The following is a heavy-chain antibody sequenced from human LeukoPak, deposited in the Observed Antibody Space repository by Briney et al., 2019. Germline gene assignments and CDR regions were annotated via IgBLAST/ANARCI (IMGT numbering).Heavy chain of an antibody. Sequence: SETLSLTCPVSGGSITRHYWVWIRQPPGKGLEWIGSVNYRGSSYYNPSLKSRVTISVDTSKNQFSLNLSSVTAADTAVYYCARLAVGDQDYWGQGTLVTVSS. CDR1: GGSITRHY. J-gene: IGHJ4*02. D-gene: IGHD4-17*01. CDR3: ARLAVGDQDY. CDR2: VNYRGSS. V-gene: IGHV4-39*07.